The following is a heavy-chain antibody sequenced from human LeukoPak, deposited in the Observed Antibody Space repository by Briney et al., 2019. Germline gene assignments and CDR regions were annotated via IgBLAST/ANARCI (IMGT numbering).Heavy chain of an antibody. D-gene: IGHD5-18*01. CDR2: ISSSGSTI. J-gene: IGHJ4*02. V-gene: IGHV3-48*03. CDR1: GFTFSSYE. CDR3: AGDSAMIEMLFDY. Sequence: GGSLRLSCAASGFTFSSYEMNWVRQAPGKGLEWVSYISSSGSTIYYADSVKGRFTISRDNAKNSLYLQMNSLRADDTAVYYCAGDSAMIEMLFDYWGQGTLVTVSS.